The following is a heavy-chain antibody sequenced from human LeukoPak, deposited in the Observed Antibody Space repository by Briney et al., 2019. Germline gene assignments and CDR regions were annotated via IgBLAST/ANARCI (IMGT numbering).Heavy chain of an antibody. V-gene: IGHV1-18*01. Sequence: ASVKVSCKASGYTFTSYGISWVRQAPGQRLEWMGWISAYNGNTNYAQKLQGRVTMTTDTSTSTAYMELRSLRSDDTAVYYCARDESNYYDSSGLDYWGQGTLVTVSS. J-gene: IGHJ4*02. CDR1: GYTFTSYG. D-gene: IGHD3-22*01. CDR2: ISAYNGNT. CDR3: ARDESNYYDSSGLDY.